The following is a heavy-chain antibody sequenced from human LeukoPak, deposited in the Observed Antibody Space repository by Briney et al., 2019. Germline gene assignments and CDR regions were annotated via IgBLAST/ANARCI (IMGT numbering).Heavy chain of an antibody. D-gene: IGHD6-6*01. V-gene: IGHV1-69*05. CDR2: IIPIFGTA. Sequence: GASVKASCKASGGTFSSYAISWVRQAPGQGLEWMGGIIPIFGTANYAQKFQGRVTITTDESTSTAYMELSSLRSEDTAVYYCASAYSSSSDYYYYYMDVWGKGTTVTVSS. CDR1: GGTFSSYA. J-gene: IGHJ6*03. CDR3: ASAYSSSSDYYYYYMDV.